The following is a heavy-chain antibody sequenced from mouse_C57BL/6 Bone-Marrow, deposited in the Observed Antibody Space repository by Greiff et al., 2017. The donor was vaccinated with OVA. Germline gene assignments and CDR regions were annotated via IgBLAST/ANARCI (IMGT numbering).Heavy chain of an antibody. CDR2: IYPGDGDT. CDR3: ARGPHYYGSSYDY. D-gene: IGHD1-1*01. J-gene: IGHJ2*01. CDR1: GYAFSSSW. V-gene: IGHV1-82*01. Sequence: VKLMESGPELVKPGASVKISCKASGYAFSSSWMNWVKQRPGKGLEWIGRIYPGDGDTNYNGKFKGKATLTADKSSSTAYMQLSSLTSEDSAVYFCARGPHYYGSSYDYWGQGTTLTVSS.